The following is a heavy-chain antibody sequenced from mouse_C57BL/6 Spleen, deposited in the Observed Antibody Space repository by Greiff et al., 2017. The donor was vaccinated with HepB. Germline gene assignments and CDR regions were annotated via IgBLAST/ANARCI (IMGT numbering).Heavy chain of an antibody. V-gene: IGHV1-69*01. D-gene: IGHD2-2*01. CDR2: IDPSDSYT. CDR1: GYTFTSYW. J-gene: IGHJ3*01. CDR3: ARVGYGFAY. Sequence: QVQLQQPGAELVMPGASVKLSCKASGYTFTSYWMHWVKQRPGQGLEWIGEIDPSDSYTNYNQKFKGKSTLTVDKSSSTTYMHLSSLTSEDSAVYYCARVGYGFAYWGQGTLVTVSA.